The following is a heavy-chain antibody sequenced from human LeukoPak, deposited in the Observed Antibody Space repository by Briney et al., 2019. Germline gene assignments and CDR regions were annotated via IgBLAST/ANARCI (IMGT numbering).Heavy chain of an antibody. V-gene: IGHV4-34*01. Sequence: SETLSLTCAVYGGSFSGYYWSWIRQPPGKGLDWIGEINHSGSTNYNPSLKSRVTISVDTSKNQFSLKLSSVTAADTAVYYCARGHHYYGSASYYDWGQGTLVTVSS. J-gene: IGHJ4*02. CDR2: INHSGST. D-gene: IGHD3-10*01. CDR3: ARGHHYYGSASYYD. CDR1: GGSFSGYY.